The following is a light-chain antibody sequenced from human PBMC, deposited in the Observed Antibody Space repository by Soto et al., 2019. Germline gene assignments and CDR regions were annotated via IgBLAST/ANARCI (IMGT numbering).Light chain of an antibody. V-gene: IGLV2-14*01. Sequence: QSVLTQPASVSGSPGQSITISCTGTSNDIGAYNYVSWYQQHPGKAPKLMIYEVSNRPSGVSNRFSGSKSGNTASLSIAGIQAEDEADYHCSSHTSSSTIYVFGSGTKVTVL. CDR1: SNDIGAYNY. CDR3: SSHTSSSTIYV. J-gene: IGLJ1*01. CDR2: EVS.